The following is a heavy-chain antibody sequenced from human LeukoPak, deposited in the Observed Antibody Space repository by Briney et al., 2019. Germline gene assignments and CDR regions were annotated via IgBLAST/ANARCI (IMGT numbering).Heavy chain of an antibody. V-gene: IGHV1-69*05. D-gene: IGHD1-26*01. CDR2: ILPIFGTA. J-gene: IGHJ5*02. CDR3: ARDIKPRGRDPADLNWFDP. CDR1: GSTFSNYG. Sequence: ASVKVSCKASGSTFSNYGISWVRQAPGQGLEWMGAILPIFGTANYAQKFQGRVTMTRDTSTSTVYMELSSLRSEDTAVYYCARDIKPRGRDPADLNWFDPWGQGTLVTVSS.